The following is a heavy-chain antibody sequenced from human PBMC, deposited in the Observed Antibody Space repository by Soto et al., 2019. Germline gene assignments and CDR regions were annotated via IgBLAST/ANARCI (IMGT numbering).Heavy chain of an antibody. D-gene: IGHD7-27*01. Sequence: HPGGSLRLSCAASGFTFSSYAMSWVRQAPGKGLEWVSAISGRSSTIYYADSVKGRFTISRDNAKNSLYLQMNSLRDEDTAVYYCARDGLGYYYGMDVWGQGTTVTVSS. CDR3: ARDGLGYYYGMDV. CDR2: ISGRSSTI. V-gene: IGHV3-48*02. CDR1: GFTFSSYA. J-gene: IGHJ6*02.